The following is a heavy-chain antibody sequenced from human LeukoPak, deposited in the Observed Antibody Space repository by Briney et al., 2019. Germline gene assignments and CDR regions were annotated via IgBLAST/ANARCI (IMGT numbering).Heavy chain of an antibody. CDR3: AKPSPWYYGSGSYPYYLDY. Sequence: PGGSLRLSCAASGFTFSSYAMSWVRQAPGKGLEWVSAISGSGGSTYYADSVKGRFTISRDNSKNTLYLQMNSLRAEDTAVYYCAKPSPWYYGSGSYPYYLDYWGQGTLVTVSS. CDR2: ISGSGGST. D-gene: IGHD3-10*01. V-gene: IGHV3-23*01. CDR1: GFTFSSYA. J-gene: IGHJ4*02.